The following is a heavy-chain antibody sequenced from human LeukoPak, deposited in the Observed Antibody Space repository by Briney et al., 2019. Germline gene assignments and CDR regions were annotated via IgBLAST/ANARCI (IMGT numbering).Heavy chain of an antibody. CDR3: AITYGDHKTPFDY. D-gene: IGHD4-17*01. V-gene: IGHV3-48*03. CDR2: ISSSGSTI. Sequence: GGCLRVSCAASGFTFSSYEMNWVRQAPGKGLEWVSYISSSGSTIYYADSVKGRFTISRDNAKNSLYLQMNSLRAEDTAVYYCAITYGDHKTPFDYWGQGTLVTVSS. J-gene: IGHJ4*02. CDR1: GFTFSSYE.